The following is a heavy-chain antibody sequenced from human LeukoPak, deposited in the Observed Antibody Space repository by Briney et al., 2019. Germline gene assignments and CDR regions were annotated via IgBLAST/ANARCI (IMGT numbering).Heavy chain of an antibody. J-gene: IGHJ4*02. CDR1: GGSISSSSYY. V-gene: IGHV4-39*01. Sequence: SETLSLTCTVSGGSISSSSYYWGWIRQPPGKGLEWIGSIYYSGRTYYNPSLKSRVTISVDTSKNQFSLKLSSVTAADTAVYYCAKSRDPPTNWGQGTLVTVSS. CDR2: IYYSGRT. D-gene: IGHD4-11*01. CDR3: AKSRDPPTN.